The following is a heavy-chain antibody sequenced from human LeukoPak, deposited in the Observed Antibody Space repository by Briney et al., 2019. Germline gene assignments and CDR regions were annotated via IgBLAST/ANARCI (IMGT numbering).Heavy chain of an antibody. D-gene: IGHD6-19*01. J-gene: IGHJ3*02. CDR2: IWYDGSEK. Sequence: QPGGSLRLSCAASGLTFSNYVMHWVRQAPGKGLEWVAFIWYDGSEKYYADSVKGRFTISRDNSKNTLYLQMNSLRDEDTAVYYCATELIVGAESGSGSAFDIWGQGTKVTVSS. CDR3: ATELIVGAESGSGSAFDI. CDR1: GLTFSNYV. V-gene: IGHV3-30*02.